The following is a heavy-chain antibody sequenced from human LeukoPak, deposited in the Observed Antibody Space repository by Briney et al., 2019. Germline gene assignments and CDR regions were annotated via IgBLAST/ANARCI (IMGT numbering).Heavy chain of an antibody. J-gene: IGHJ4*02. CDR3: ARRHPYYSSGWYFDY. CDR2: IYYSGST. D-gene: IGHD6-19*01. V-gene: IGHV4-39*01. CDR1: GGSISSSSYY. Sequence: PSETLSLTCTVSGGSISSSSYYWGWIRQPPGKGLEWIGSIYYSGSTYYNPSLKSRVTISVDTSKNQLSLKLSSVTAADTAVYYCARRHPYYSSGWYFDYWGQGTLVTVSS.